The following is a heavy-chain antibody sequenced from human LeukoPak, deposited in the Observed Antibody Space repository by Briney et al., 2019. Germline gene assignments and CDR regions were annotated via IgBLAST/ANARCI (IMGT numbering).Heavy chain of an antibody. J-gene: IGHJ3*02. CDR1: GYTFISYW. V-gene: IGHV5-51*01. CDR2: IYPADSDT. Sequence: GESLKISCKGSGYTFISYWIGWVRQMPGKGLEWMGIIYPADSDTRYSPSFQGQVTISADRSITTAYLEWSSLKASDSAMYYCARQTAIPDTFDIWGQGTMVTVSS. CDR3: ARQTAIPDTFDI. D-gene: IGHD2-21*02.